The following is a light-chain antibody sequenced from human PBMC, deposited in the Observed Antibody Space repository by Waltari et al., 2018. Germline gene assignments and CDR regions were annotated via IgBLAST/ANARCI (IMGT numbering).Light chain of an antibody. CDR2: DAS. CDR1: QNIYSN. Sequence: EIVMTQSPATLSVSPGDRATLSCRASQNIYSNLAWYQQKPGQPPRLLIYDASTRATGIPARFTGSGAGTEFTLTISSLQSEESAVYSCQQYNRWPPITIGQGTRLAIK. J-gene: IGKJ5*01. CDR3: QQYNRWPPIT. V-gene: IGKV3D-15*01.